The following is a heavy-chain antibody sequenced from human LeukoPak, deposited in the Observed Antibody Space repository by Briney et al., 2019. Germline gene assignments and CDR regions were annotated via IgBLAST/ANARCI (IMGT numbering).Heavy chain of an antibody. CDR3: ARGLLETTTTYFDY. J-gene: IGHJ4*02. Sequence: PGGSLRLSCAASGFTFSNYAIHRVRQAPGKGLEWVAVITYDGRNKYYADSVKGRFTISRDNSKSTLYLQINSLRAEDTAVYYCARGLLETTTTYFDYWGQGTLSPSPQ. V-gene: IGHV3-30*04. D-gene: IGHD1-1*01. CDR1: GFTFSNYA. CDR2: ITYDGRNK.